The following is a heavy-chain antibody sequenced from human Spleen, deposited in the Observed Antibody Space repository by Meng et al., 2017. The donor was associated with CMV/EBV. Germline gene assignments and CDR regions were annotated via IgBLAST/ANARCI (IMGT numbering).Heavy chain of an antibody. CDR2: ISSNARTI. CDR3: ARWSSDSYYFDL. V-gene: IGHV3-48*03. J-gene: IGHJ4*02. Sequence: GGSLRLSCAASGFTFSGYEMNWVRQAPGKGLEWISYISSNARTIFYADSVKGRFTISRDNAKNALYLQMNNLRAEDTAVYYCARWSSDSYYFDLWGQGTLVTVSS. CDR1: GFTFSGYE. D-gene: IGHD2-21*01.